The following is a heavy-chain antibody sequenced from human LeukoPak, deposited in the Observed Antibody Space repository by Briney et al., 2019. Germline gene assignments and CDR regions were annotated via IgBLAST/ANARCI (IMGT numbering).Heavy chain of an antibody. CDR2: IYSSGNT. J-gene: IGHJ3*01. CDR3: ARERGILRGDAFDL. Sequence: SETLSLTCTVSGVSFSTYYWTWIRQPAGKGLEWIGRIYSSGNTNYNPSLESRVTMSIDTSKRQFSLKLTSVTAADTAVYYCARERGILRGDAFDLWGQGTMVTVSS. V-gene: IGHV4-4*07. CDR1: GVSFSTYY. D-gene: IGHD1-26*01.